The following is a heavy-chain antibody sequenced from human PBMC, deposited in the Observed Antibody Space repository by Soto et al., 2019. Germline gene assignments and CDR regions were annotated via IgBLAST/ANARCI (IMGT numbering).Heavy chain of an antibody. V-gene: IGHV4-39*01. D-gene: IGHD2-15*01. Sequence: QLQLQESGPGLVKPSETLSLTCTVSGGSISSSSYYWGWIRQPPGKGLEWIGSIYYSGSTYYNPSLKSRVTISVDTSKNQFSLKLSSVTAADTAVYYCARRGSRYCSGGSCFWFDPWGQGTLVTVSS. J-gene: IGHJ5*02. CDR2: IYYSGST. CDR3: ARRGSRYCSGGSCFWFDP. CDR1: GGSISSSSYY.